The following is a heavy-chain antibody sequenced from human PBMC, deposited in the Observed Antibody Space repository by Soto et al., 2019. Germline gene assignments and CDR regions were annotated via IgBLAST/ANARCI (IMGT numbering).Heavy chain of an antibody. CDR2: TSYTGVT. D-gene: IGHD5-12*01. V-gene: IGHV4-31*03. Sequence: SETLSLTCTVSGGSLRDYGHFWTWIRQRPGSGLEWIGYTSYTGVTYYSPSLQSRISISVDTSKNQFSLTLNSVTAADTAVYFCARDRRDGYKRYFEFWGQGNQVTVSS. J-gene: IGHJ4*02. CDR1: GGSLRDYGHF. CDR3: ARDRRDGYKRYFEF.